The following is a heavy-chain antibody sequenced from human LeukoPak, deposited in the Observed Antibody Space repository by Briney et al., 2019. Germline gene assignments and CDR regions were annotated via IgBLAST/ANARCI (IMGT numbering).Heavy chain of an antibody. D-gene: IGHD3-10*01. V-gene: IGHV1-8*01. CDR3: RVDYYGSGTSYLNDF. CDR2: MNPHSGKT. Sequence: ASVKVSCKASGYTFTSYDINWVRQSTGQGLEWMGWMNPHSGKTGYAQKFQGRVAMTADTRINTAYMELSSLRSDDTAVYYCRVDYYGSGTSYLNDFWGQGTLVTVSS. J-gene: IGHJ4*02. CDR1: GYTFTSYD.